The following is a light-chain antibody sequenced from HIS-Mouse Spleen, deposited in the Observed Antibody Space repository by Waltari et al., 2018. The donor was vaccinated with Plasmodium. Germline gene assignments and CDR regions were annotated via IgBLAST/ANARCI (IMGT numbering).Light chain of an antibody. J-gene: IGLJ2*01. CDR2: EVS. V-gene: IGLV2-8*01. CDR3: SSYAGSNNLV. CDR1: SRDVGGYNY. Sequence: QSALTQPPSASGSPGQSVTISCTGTSRDVGGYNYVSWYQQHPGKAPKPMIYEVSKRPSGVPDRFSGSKSGNPASLTVSGLQAEDEADYYCSSYAGSNNLVFGGGTKLTVL.